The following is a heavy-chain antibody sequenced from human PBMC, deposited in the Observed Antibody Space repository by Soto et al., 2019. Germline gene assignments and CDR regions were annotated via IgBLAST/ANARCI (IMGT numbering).Heavy chain of an antibody. CDR1: GFTFSTYW. Sequence: PGGSLRLSCAASGFTFSTYWMSWVRQAPGKGLEWVANIKQDGSEEYYVDSVKGRFTISRDNAKNSLYLQMNSLRAEDTAVYYCARRITIFGVVIRRYFDYWGQGTLVTVSS. J-gene: IGHJ4*02. CDR2: IKQDGSEE. CDR3: ARRITIFGVVIRRYFDY. D-gene: IGHD3-3*01. V-gene: IGHV3-7*01.